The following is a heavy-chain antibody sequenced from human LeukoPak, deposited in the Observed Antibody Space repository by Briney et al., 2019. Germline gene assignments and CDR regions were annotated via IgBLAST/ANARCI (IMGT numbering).Heavy chain of an antibody. D-gene: IGHD6-19*01. CDR2: ISGSGAST. J-gene: IGHJ6*03. CDR3: AKDPVAAYYYYMDV. V-gene: IGHV3-23*01. Sequence: PGGSLRLSCAASGFTFSSYAMKWVRQAPGKGLEWVSTISGSGASTYYADSVKGRFTISRDNSQNTVYLQMNSLRAEDTAVYYCAKDPVAAYYYYMDVWGKGTTVTVSS. CDR1: GFTFSSYA.